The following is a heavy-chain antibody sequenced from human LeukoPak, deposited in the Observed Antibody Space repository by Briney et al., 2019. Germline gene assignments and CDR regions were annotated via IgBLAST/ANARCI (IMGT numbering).Heavy chain of an antibody. J-gene: IGHJ4*02. CDR3: ARSVPDYTRFDF. V-gene: IGHV3-23*05. D-gene: IGHD4-11*01. CDR2: FKTNYNQV. Sequence: PGGSLRLSCVASGFTFSDYAMNWVRQAPGKGLEWVSTFKTNYNQVYYAESVRGRFTISTDNSKNTAYLQMNSLRVEDTALYYCARSVPDYTRFDFWGQGALVTVS. CDR1: GFTFSDYA.